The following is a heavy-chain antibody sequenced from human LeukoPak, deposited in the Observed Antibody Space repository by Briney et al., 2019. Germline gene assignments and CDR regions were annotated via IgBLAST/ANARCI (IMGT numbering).Heavy chain of an antibody. V-gene: IGHV3-33*01. CDR3: ARDPGYYDSSGYSSGMDV. CDR1: GFTFSSYG. J-gene: IGHJ6*02. D-gene: IGHD3-22*01. CDR2: IWYDGSNK. Sequence: PGRSLRLSCAASGFTFSSYGMHWVRQAPGKGPEWVAVIWYDGSNKYYADSVKGRFTISRDNSKNTLYLQMNSLRAEDTAVYYCARDPGYYDSSGYSSGMDVWGQGTTVTVSS.